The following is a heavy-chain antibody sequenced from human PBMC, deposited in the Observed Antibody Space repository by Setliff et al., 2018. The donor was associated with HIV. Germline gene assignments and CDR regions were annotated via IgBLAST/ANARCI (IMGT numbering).Heavy chain of an antibody. CDR1: DGSINSANWY. J-gene: IGHJ4*02. D-gene: IGHD3-10*01. Sequence: PSETLSLTCTVSDGSINSANWYWTWIRQHPGRGLEYIGYIFHTGSTYYNPSLESRVTMSVDTSKNQFSLKMSSVTAADTAVYYCAKGPRGLGLRYFFDYWAQGSPVTVSS. CDR2: IFHTGST. CDR3: AKGPRGLGLRYFFDY. V-gene: IGHV4-31*03.